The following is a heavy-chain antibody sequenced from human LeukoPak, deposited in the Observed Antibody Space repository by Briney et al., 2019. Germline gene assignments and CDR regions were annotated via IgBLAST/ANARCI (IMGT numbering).Heavy chain of an antibody. J-gene: IGHJ4*02. Sequence: ASVKVSCKACGYTFTSYSINWVRQAPGQGLEWMGWISAYNGNSHYTQKFQGGVTMTTDTSTSTAYMELRSLRSDDTAVYYCAREQQLIRGDYWGQGTLVTVSS. CDR2: ISAYNGNS. D-gene: IGHD6-13*01. V-gene: IGHV1-18*01. CDR1: GYTFTSYS. CDR3: AREQQLIRGDY.